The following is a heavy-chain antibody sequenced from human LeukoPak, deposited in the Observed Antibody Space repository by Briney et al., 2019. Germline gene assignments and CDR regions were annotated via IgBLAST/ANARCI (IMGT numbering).Heavy chain of an antibody. CDR2: IWYDGSNK. J-gene: IGHJ4*02. D-gene: IGHD3-10*01. CDR3: ARDRSGSLAGGDY. Sequence: GRSLRLSCAASGFTFSSYGMHWVRQAPGKGLEWVAVIWYDGSNKYYADSVKGRFTISRDNSKNTLYLQMNSLRAEDMAVYYCARDRSGSLAGGDYWGQGTLVTVSS. V-gene: IGHV3-33*01. CDR1: GFTFSSYG.